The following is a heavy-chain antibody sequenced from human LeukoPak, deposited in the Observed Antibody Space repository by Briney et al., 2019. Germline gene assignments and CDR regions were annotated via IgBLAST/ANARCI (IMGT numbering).Heavy chain of an antibody. CDR2: ISSSSSYI. CDR3: ARDARYGSGSYPFDY. CDR1: GFTFSSYS. J-gene: IGHJ4*02. Sequence: KPGGSLRLSCAASGFTFSSYSMNWVRQAPGKGLEWVSSISSSSSYIYYADSVKGRFTISRDNAKNSLYLQMNSLRAEDTAVYYCARDARYGSGSYPFDYWGQGTLVTVSS. V-gene: IGHV3-21*01. D-gene: IGHD3-10*01.